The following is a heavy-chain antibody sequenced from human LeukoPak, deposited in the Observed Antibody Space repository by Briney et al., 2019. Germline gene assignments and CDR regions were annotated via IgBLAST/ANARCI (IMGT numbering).Heavy chain of an antibody. Sequence: ASVKVSCKASGYSFTDYYMHWVRQAPGQRLEWMGWINAGNGNTKYSQKFQGRVTITRDTSASTAYMELSSLRSEDTAVYYCARGPYGSRRIAAAGTTLDYWGQGTLVTVSS. D-gene: IGHD6-13*01. CDR1: GYSFTDYY. V-gene: IGHV1/OR15-3*02. CDR3: ARGPYGSRRIAAAGTTLDY. J-gene: IGHJ4*02. CDR2: INAGNGNT.